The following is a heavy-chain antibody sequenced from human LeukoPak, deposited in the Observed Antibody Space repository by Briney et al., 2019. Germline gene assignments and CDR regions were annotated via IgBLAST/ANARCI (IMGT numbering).Heavy chain of an antibody. D-gene: IGHD3-10*01. J-gene: IGHJ4*02. CDR1: GFTFSSYS. Sequence: TGGSLRLSCAASGFTFSSYSMNWVRQAPGKGLEWVSSISSSSSYIYYADSVKGRFTISRDNAKNSLYLQMNSLRAEDTAVYYCARTLDLWFGELYYFDYWGQGTLVTVSS. CDR2: ISSSSSYI. CDR3: ARTLDLWFGELYYFDY. V-gene: IGHV3-21*01.